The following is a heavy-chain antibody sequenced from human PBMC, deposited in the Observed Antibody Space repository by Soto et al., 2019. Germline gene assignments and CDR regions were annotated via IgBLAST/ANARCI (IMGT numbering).Heavy chain of an antibody. CDR3: ARGPRYYDILTGYSPSYYYYGMDV. V-gene: IGHV4-34*01. D-gene: IGHD3-9*01. Sequence: SETLSLTCGVYGGSFRNYYWIWVRQPPGKGLEWIGEVNHSGEATYNPSLQSRITISLDTSNNQFSLKLSSVTAADTAVYYCARGPRYYDILTGYSPSYYYYGMDVWGQGTTVTVSS. CDR2: VNHSGEA. CDR1: GGSFRNYY. J-gene: IGHJ6*02.